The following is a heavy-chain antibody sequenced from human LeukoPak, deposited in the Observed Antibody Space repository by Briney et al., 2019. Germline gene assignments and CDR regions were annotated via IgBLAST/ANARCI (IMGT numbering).Heavy chain of an antibody. J-gene: IGHJ4*02. Sequence: GGSLRLSCAASGFTFINYAMNWVRQAPGKGLEWVSVISGTGGSTHYADSVKGRFTMSRDNSKNTVYLQMNSLRAEDTALYYCAKDSGYCSGYTCPPDYWGQGTLVTVSS. CDR2: ISGTGGST. CDR1: GFTFINYA. D-gene: IGHD2-15*01. CDR3: AKDSGYCSGYTCPPDY. V-gene: IGHV3-23*01.